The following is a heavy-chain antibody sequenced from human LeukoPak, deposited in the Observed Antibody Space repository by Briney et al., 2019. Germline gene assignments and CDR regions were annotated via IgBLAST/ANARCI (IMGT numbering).Heavy chain of an antibody. CDR3: ANSGHYDFWSGYYQVLDYYYMDV. CDR2: IIPIFGTA. V-gene: IGHV1-69*05. J-gene: IGHJ6*03. CDR1: GGTFSSYA. Sequence: GASVKVSCKASGGTFSSYAISWVRQAPGQGLEWMGGIIPIFGTANYAQKFQGRVTITTDESTSIAYMELSSLRSEDTAVYYRANSGHYDFWSGYYQVLDYYYMDVWGKGTTVTVSS. D-gene: IGHD3-3*01.